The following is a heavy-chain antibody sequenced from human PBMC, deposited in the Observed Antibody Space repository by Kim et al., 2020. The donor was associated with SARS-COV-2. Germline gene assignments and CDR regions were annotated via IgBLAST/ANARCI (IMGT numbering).Heavy chain of an antibody. J-gene: IGHJ6*02. D-gene: IGHD3-10*01. V-gene: IGHV3-23*01. CDR2: ISGSGGST. Sequence: GGSLRLSCVASGFTFNKYVMTWVRQAPGKGLEWVSSISGSGGSTFYADSLKGRFTISRDNSKDTLYVQMDNLRPEDMAVYYCAKSLSYFGSGYGDYYYAMDVWGQGTTVTVSS. CDR1: GFTFNKYV. CDR3: AKSLSYFGSGYGDYYYAMDV.